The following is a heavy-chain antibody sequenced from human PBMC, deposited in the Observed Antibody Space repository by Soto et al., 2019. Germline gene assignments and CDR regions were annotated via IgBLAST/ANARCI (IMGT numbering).Heavy chain of an antibody. CDR3: ARDRVAYCGGDCYLRYFDY. Sequence: SETLSLTCTVSGGSISSYYWSWIRQPPGKGLEWIGYIYYSGSTNYNPSLKSRVTISVDTSKNQFSLKLSSVTAADTAVYYCARDRVAYCGGDCYLRYFDYWGQGTLVTVSS. D-gene: IGHD2-21*02. V-gene: IGHV4-59*01. J-gene: IGHJ4*02. CDR2: IYYSGST. CDR1: GGSISSYY.